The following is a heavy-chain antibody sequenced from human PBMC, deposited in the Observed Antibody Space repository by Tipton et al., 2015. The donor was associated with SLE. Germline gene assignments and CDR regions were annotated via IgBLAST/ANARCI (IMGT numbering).Heavy chain of an antibody. CDR1: GYTFTDYD. Sequence: QLVQSGAEVKKPGASLKVSCKTSGYTFTDYDINWVRQAAGQGPEWMGWLNTNSGDTGYAQKFQGRVTMTSHTSLNTAYMELRSLRSDDTAVYYCVLIITNYYYYYMDVWGKGTTVTVSS. CDR2: LNTNSGDT. D-gene: IGHD3-9*01. CDR3: VLIITNYYYYYMDV. J-gene: IGHJ6*03. V-gene: IGHV1-8*01.